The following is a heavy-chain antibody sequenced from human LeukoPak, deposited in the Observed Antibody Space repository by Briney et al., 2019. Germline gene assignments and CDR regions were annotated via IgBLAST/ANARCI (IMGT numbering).Heavy chain of an antibody. J-gene: IGHJ4*02. CDR1: GGTFSSYA. V-gene: IGHV1-69*05. CDR3: ARGSGWCFDY. Sequence: SVQVSCKASGGTFSSYAISWGRQAPGQGREWMGRTIPIFGTANYAQKFQGRVTLTTDESTSTAYMELSSLRSEDTAVYYCARGSGWCFDYWGQGTLVTVSS. D-gene: IGHD6-19*01. CDR2: TIPIFGTA.